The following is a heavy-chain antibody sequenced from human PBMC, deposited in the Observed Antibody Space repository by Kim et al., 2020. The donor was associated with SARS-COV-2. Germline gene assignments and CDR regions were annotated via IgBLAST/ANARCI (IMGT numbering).Heavy chain of an antibody. CDR1: GFTFSTYH. Sequence: GGSLRLSCAASGFTFSTYHMHWVRQAPGKGLEWVAVISYDGSNKYYADSVKGRFTISRDNSKTTLYLQMNSLRAEDTAVYYCARDSHYSDTSGYRHFDYWGQGTLVTVSS. CDR3: ARDSHYSDTSGYRHFDY. CDR2: ISYDGSNK. J-gene: IGHJ4*02. V-gene: IGHV3-30*04. D-gene: IGHD3-22*01.